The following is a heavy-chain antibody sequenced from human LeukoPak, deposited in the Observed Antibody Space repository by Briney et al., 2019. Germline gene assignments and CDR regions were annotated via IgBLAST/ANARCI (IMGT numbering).Heavy chain of an antibody. CDR1: GFTFSSYS. CDR2: MSSGSRYI. V-gene: IGHV3-21*01. D-gene: IGHD3-3*01. CDR3: ARDRPTGASRLFVVQ. J-gene: IGHJ4*02. Sequence: GGSLRLSCAASGFTFSSYSMTWVRQAPGRGLEWVSSMSSGSRYIYYADSVRGRFTISRDNAKNSLYLLMNSLRAEDTAVYYCARDRPTGASRLFVVQWGQGTLVTVSS.